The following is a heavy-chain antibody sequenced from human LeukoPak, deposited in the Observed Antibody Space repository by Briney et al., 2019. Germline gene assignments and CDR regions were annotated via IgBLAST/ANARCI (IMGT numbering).Heavy chain of an antibody. CDR1: GYSFTSYW. D-gene: IGHD3-22*01. CDR3: ARHYYYDSSGSYAFDI. CDR2: IYPGDSDP. Sequence: GESLKISCKGSGYSFTSYWIGWVRQMPGKGLGWMGIIYPGDSDPRYSPSVQGQVTISADKSISTAYLQWSSLKASDTAMYYCARHYYYDSSGSYAFDIWGQGTMVTVSS. V-gene: IGHV5-51*01. J-gene: IGHJ3*02.